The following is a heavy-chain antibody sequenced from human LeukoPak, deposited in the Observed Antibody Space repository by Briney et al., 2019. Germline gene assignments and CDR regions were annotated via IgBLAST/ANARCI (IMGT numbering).Heavy chain of an antibody. CDR1: GFTFSSYA. Sequence: GGSLRLSCAASGFTFSSYAMSWVRQAPGKGLEWVAVISYDGDNKYYADSVKGRFTISRDNSKNTLYLQMNSLRAEDTAVYYCAKDRRGSGWYNYFDYWGQGTLVTVSS. CDR2: ISYDGDNK. CDR3: AKDRRGSGWYNYFDY. J-gene: IGHJ4*02. D-gene: IGHD6-19*01. V-gene: IGHV3-30*18.